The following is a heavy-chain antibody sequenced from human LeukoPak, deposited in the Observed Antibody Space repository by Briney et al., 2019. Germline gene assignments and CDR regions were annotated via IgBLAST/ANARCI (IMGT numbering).Heavy chain of an antibody. V-gene: IGHV3-53*01. D-gene: IGHD3-10*01. Sequence: GGSLRLSCAASGFTVSSNYMSWVRQAPGKGLEWVSVIYSGGSTYYADSVKGRFTISRDNSKNTLYLQMNSLRAEDTAVYYCAGPIMVRGVADAFDIWGQGTMVTVSS. CDR3: AGPIMVRGVADAFDI. J-gene: IGHJ3*02. CDR1: GFTVSSNY. CDR2: IYSGGST.